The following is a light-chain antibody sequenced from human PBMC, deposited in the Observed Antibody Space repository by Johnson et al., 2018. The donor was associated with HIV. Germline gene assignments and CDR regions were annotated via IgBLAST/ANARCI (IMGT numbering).Light chain of an antibody. Sequence: QSVLTQPPSVSAAPGQKVTISCSGSSSNIGNNYVSWYQQLPGTAPKLLIYDSYKRPSGIPDRFSGSKSGTSATLGITGLQTGDEADYYCGTWDSSLSAYVFGTVTKVTVL. J-gene: IGLJ1*01. CDR3: GTWDSSLSAYV. CDR1: SSNIGNNY. CDR2: DSY. V-gene: IGLV1-51*01.